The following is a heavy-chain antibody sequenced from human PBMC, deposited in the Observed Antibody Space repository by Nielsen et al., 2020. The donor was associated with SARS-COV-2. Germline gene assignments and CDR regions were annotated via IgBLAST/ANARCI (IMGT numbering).Heavy chain of an antibody. CDR2: ISSSGNYI. CDR3: ARGGGVTHYFDF. V-gene: IGHV3-21*01. CDR1: GFAFSTYN. J-gene: IGHJ4*02. Sequence: GESLKISCAASGFAFSTYNLNWVRQAPGRGLEWVSFISSSGNYIYYADSVRGRFTVSRDNARNTLYLQMHSLKPEDTAVYFCARGGGVTHYFDFWGQGALVTVSS. D-gene: IGHD4-23*01.